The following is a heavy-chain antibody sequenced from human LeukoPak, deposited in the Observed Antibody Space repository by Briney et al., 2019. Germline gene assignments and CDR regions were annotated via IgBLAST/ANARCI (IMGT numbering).Heavy chain of an antibody. CDR3: AKARIAAAGTVAFDV. V-gene: IGHV3-23*01. CDR2: FSATDGSA. J-gene: IGHJ3*01. D-gene: IGHD6-13*01. CDR1: GFTVSSYG. Sequence: PGGSLRLSCAASGFTVSSYGMTWVRQAPGKGLEWVSAFSATDGSAQYAESVKGRFTISRDNSKSSLYLQMNSLRDEDTAVYYCAKARIAAAGTVAFDVWGQGTMVTVSS.